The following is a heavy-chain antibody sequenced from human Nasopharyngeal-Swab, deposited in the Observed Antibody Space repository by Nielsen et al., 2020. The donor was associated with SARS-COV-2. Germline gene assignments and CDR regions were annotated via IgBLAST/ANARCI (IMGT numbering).Heavy chain of an antibody. V-gene: IGHV4-34*01. Sequence: SETLSLTCAVSGGSFSGYYWSWIRQPPGKGLEWIGEINHSGSTNYNPSLKSRVIIPVDTSKNKFSLKLSSVTAADTAVYYCASHGITMVRGVSGMDVWGQGITVTVSS. J-gene: IGHJ6*02. CDR3: ASHGITMVRGVSGMDV. CDR2: INHSGST. D-gene: IGHD3-10*01. CDR1: GGSFSGYY.